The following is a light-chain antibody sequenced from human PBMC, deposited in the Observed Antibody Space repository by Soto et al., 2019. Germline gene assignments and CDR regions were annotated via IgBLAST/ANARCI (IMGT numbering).Light chain of an antibody. Sequence: VMTQSPDSLAVSLGERATINCKSSQSVSTYLAWYQQRPGQAPRLLIYEASYRATDIPPRFSGSGSGTDFTLTISSLQTEDFAVYYCQQYNNWPPITFGQGTRLEIK. CDR1: QSVSTY. V-gene: IGKV3D-15*01. CDR2: EAS. CDR3: QQYNNWPPIT. J-gene: IGKJ5*01.